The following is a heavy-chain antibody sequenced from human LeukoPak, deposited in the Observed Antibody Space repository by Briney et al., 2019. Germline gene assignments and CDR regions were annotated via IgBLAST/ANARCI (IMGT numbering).Heavy chain of an antibody. CDR1: GYSISSGYY. CDR3: AKNSGGVYYYDSSGLAFDY. CDR2: IYHSGST. D-gene: IGHD3-22*01. V-gene: IGHV4-38-2*02. J-gene: IGHJ4*02. Sequence: PSETLSLTCTVSGYSISSGYYWGWIRQPPGKGLEWIGSIYHSGSTYYSPSLRSRVTISLDTSRNQFSLKLNSVTAADTAVYYCAKNSGGVYYYDSSGLAFDYWGQGTLVTVSS.